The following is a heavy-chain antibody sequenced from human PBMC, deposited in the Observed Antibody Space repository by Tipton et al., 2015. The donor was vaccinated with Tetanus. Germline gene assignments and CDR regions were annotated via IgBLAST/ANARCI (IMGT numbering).Heavy chain of an antibody. V-gene: IGHV4-59*01. D-gene: IGHD3-16*01. CDR3: ARDLVRLGLGFDP. CDR2: VYYNGNT. J-gene: IGHJ5*02. Sequence: TLSLTCTVSGGSISGSYWNWIRQPPGKGLEWIGYVYYNGNTHYNPALKSRVTISVDTSKNQFSLKLSSVTAADTAVYYCARDLVRLGLGFDPWGQGTLVTVSS. CDR1: GGSISGSY.